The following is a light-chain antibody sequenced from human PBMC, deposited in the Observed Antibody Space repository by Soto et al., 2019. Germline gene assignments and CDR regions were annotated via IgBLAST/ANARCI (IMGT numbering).Light chain of an antibody. V-gene: IGKV3-15*01. J-gene: IGKJ2*01. Sequence: ETVMTQSPATLSVSPGGRATLSCRASQSVSNDLAWYQQKPGQAPRLLIYDASTRATGIPARFSGSGSGTEFTLAISSLQSEDFAVYYCHQYHNWPPGTFGQWTKLQIK. CDR1: QSVSND. CDR3: HQYHNWPPGT. CDR2: DAS.